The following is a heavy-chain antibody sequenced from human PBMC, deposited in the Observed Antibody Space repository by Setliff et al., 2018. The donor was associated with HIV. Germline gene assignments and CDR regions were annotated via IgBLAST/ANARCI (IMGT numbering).Heavy chain of an antibody. Sequence: GGSLRLSCAASGVTFSNYAMAWIRQAPGKGLEWVSYISSSGSYTNYADSVKGRFTISRDNAKNSLYLQMSSLRADDTAVYYCVREWVADPWGQGTLVTVSS. D-gene: IGHD1-26*01. V-gene: IGHV3-11*05. CDR3: VREWVADP. CDR1: GVTFSNYA. CDR2: ISSSGSYT. J-gene: IGHJ5*02.